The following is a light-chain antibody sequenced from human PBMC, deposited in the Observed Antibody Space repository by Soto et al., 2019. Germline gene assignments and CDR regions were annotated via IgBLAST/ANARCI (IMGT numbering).Light chain of an antibody. V-gene: IGKV1-9*01. CDR2: AAS. Sequence: DILLTQSPSFLSSSVGYRFTITCRASQGISCYLAWYQQKPGQAPKILIYAASTWQTGIPSRFSGSGSGTDFTLTISSLQPEDFATYYCQQPYSYPLTFGGGTKGDIK. CDR1: QGISCY. J-gene: IGKJ4*01. CDR3: QQPYSYPLT.